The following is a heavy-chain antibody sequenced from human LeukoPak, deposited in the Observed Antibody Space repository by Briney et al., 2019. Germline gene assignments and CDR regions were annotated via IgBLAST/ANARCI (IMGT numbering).Heavy chain of an antibody. V-gene: IGHV3-30*18. CDR3: AKEMYDY. Sequence: GGSLILSCAASGFTFSSYGMHWVRQAPGKGLEWVAVISYDGSNKYYADSVKGRFTISRDNSKNTLYLQMNSLRAEDTAVYYCAKEMYDYWGQGTLVTVSS. J-gene: IGHJ4*02. CDR1: GFTFSSYG. CDR2: ISYDGSNK.